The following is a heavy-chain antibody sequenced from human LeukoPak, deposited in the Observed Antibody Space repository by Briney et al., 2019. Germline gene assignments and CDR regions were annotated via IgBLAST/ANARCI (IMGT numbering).Heavy chain of an antibody. J-gene: IGHJ6*03. V-gene: IGHV1-8*01. D-gene: IGHD6-19*01. Sequence: ASVKVSCKASGYTFTSYDINWVRQATGQGLEWMGWMNPNRGNTGYAQKFQGRVTMTRNTSISTAYMELSSLRSEDTAVYYCARGPGSSGKYYYYMDVWGKGTTVTVSS. CDR3: ARGPGSSGKYYYYMDV. CDR2: MNPNRGNT. CDR1: GYTFTSYD.